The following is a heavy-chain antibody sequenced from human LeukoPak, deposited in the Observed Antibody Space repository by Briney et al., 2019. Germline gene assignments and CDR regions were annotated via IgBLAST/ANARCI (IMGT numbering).Heavy chain of an antibody. CDR2: IYTSGST. Sequence: SETLSLTCAVSGGSISSGSYYWSWIRQPAGKGLEWIGRIYTSGSTNYNPSLKSRVTISVDKSKNQFSLKLSSVTAADTAVYYCARSWSYYYDSSGYYLDYWGQGTLVTVSS. CDR1: GGSISSGSYY. J-gene: IGHJ4*02. CDR3: ARSWSYYYDSSGYYLDY. D-gene: IGHD3-22*01. V-gene: IGHV4-61*02.